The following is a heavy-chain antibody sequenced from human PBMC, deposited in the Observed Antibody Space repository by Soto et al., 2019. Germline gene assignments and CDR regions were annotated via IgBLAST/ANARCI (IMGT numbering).Heavy chain of an antibody. CDR1: GYTFTNYY. D-gene: IGHD2-2*02. V-gene: IGHV1-46*01. CDR3: ARGGSYYSDY. J-gene: IGHJ4*02. CDR2: VNPDGGST. Sequence: QVQLVQSGAEVKKPGASVIVSCRASGYTFTNYYIHWVRQAPGQGLEWMGIVNPDGGSTTYAQKLQGRVTATRDTSTSTVYMDLISLRSDDTAVYYCARGGSYYSDYWGQGTLVTVSS.